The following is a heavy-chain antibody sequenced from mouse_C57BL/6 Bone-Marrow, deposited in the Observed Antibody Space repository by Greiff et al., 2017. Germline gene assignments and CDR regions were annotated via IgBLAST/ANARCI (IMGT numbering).Heavy chain of an antibody. CDR3: ARKGPMDY. Sequence: VQLVASGAELVRPGTSVKMSCKASGYTFTNYWIGWAKQRPGHGLEWIGDIYPGGGYTNYNEKFKGKATLTADKSSSTAYMQFSSLTSEDSAIYYCARKGPMDYWGQGTSVTVSS. CDR2: IYPGGGYT. V-gene: IGHV1-63*01. CDR1: GYTFTNYW. D-gene: IGHD3-3*01. J-gene: IGHJ4*01.